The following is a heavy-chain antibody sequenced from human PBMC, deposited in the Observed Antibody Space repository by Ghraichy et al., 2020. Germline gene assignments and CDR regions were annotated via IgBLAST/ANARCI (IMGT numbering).Heavy chain of an antibody. CDR2: IYYGGTT. V-gene: IGHV4-39*01. CDR3: ARPKWNYGRIGGFDI. D-gene: IGHD1-7*01. J-gene: IGHJ3*02. Sequence: SETLSLTCTVSGGSITSSNYYWGWIRQPPGKGLEWIGSIYYGGTTYYNPSLQRRVTISVDTSKNQFSLKLKSVTAADTAIYYCARPKWNYGRIGGFDIWGQGTMVIVSS. CDR1: GGSITSSNYY.